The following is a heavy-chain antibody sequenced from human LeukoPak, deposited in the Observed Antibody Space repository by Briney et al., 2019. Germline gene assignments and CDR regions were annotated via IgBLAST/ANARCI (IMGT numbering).Heavy chain of an antibody. Sequence: GGSLRLSCAASGFTFSSYSMNWVRQAPGKGLEWVSFISSSSSYIYYADSVKGRFTISRDNAKNSLYVQMNSLRAEDTAVYYCARGEYGSGNYHIDYWGQGTLVTVSS. CDR3: ARGEYGSGNYHIDY. CDR1: GFTFSSYS. J-gene: IGHJ4*02. V-gene: IGHV3-21*01. D-gene: IGHD3-10*01. CDR2: ISSSSSYI.